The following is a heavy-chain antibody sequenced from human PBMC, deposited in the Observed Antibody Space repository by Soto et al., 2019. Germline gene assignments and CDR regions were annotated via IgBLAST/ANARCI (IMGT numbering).Heavy chain of an antibody. CDR2: IYPGDSDT. J-gene: IGHJ4*02. CDR3: ARLDCSGGSCYWLGDY. CDR1: GGTFSSFTSYW. V-gene: IGHV5-51*01. Sequence: KVSCKASGGTFSSFTSYWIGWVRQMPGKGLEWMGIIYPGDSDTRYSPSFQGQVTISADKSISTAYLQWSSLKASDTAMYYCARLDCSGGSCYWLGDYWGQGTLVTVSS. D-gene: IGHD2-15*01.